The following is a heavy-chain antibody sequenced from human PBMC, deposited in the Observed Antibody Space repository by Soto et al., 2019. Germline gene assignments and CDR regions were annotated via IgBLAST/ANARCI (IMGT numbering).Heavy chain of an antibody. J-gene: IGHJ6*02. V-gene: IGHV1-18*01. CDR2: ISAYNGNT. CDR3: AAGGTAIDYYYYGMDV. CDR1: GYTFTSYG. Sequence: ASVKVSCKASGYTFTSYGISWVRQAPGQGLEWMGWISAYNGNTKYSQKFQGRVTFTRDTSASTAYMELSSLRSEDTAVYYCAAGGTAIDYYYYGMDVWGQGTTVTVS. D-gene: IGHD5-18*01.